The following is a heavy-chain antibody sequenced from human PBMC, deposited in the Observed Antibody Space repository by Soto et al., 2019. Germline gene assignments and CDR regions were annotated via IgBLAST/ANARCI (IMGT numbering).Heavy chain of an antibody. Sequence: ASVKVSCKASGYTFTSYAMHWVRQAPGQRLEWMGWINAGNGNTKYSQRFQGRVTITRDTSASTAYMELGSLRSEDMAGYYCARGHCSGCRDDCGQGTLVTVS. CDR2: INAGNGNT. CDR1: GYTFTSYA. V-gene: IGHV1-3*03. CDR3: ARGHCSGCRDD. D-gene: IGHD2-15*01. J-gene: IGHJ4*02.